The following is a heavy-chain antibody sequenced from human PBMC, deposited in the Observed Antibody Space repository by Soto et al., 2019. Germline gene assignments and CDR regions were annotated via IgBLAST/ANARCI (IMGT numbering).Heavy chain of an antibody. Sequence: LRLSCAASGFTFSSYAMTWVRQAPGKGLEWVSVISGSGGSTYYADSVKGRFTISRDNAKNSLYLQMNSLRAEDTAVYYCARSIVVVTSFDYWGQGTLVTVSS. V-gene: IGHV3-23*01. CDR1: GFTFSSYA. CDR3: ARSIVVVTSFDY. CDR2: ISGSGGST. D-gene: IGHD3-22*01. J-gene: IGHJ4*02.